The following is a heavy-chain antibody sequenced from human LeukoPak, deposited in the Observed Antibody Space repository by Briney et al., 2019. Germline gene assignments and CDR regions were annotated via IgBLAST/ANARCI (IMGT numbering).Heavy chain of an antibody. D-gene: IGHD1-26*01. CDR2: IIPIFGTA. CDR3: ARERNGGSYLRGVHPNLDY. V-gene: IGHV1-69*13. Sequence: GASVKVSCKASGGTYSSYAISWVRQAPGQGLEWMGGIIPIFGTANYAQKFQGRVTITADESTSTAYMELSSLRSEDTAVYYCARERNGGSYLRGVHPNLDYWGQGTLVTVSS. CDR1: GGTYSSYA. J-gene: IGHJ4*02.